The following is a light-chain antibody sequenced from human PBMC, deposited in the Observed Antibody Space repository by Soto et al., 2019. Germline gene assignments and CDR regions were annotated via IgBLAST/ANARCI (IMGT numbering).Light chain of an antibody. CDR2: EVT. V-gene: IGLV2-23*02. CDR3: CSYTGSTVL. Sequence: QSVLTQPASVSGSPGQFISMTCSGTSSEGGSYNLVSWCQQHPSKAPKLMIYEVTKRPSGGSNRFSGSKSGNTASLTISGLQAEDEADYYSCSYTGSTVLFGGGTKVTVL. CDR1: SSEGGSYNL. J-gene: IGLJ2*01.